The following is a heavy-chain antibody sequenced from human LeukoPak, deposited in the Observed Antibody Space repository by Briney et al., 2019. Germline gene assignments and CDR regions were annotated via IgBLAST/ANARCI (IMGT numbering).Heavy chain of an antibody. V-gene: IGHV3-48*03. D-gene: IGHD2-15*01. CDR3: ARGKLPKYYFDY. J-gene: IGHJ4*02. CDR1: GFTFSSYG. Sequence: SGGSLRLSCAASGFTFSSYGMNWVRQAPGKGLEWVSYISSSGSTIYYADSVKGRFTISRDNAKNSLYLQMNSLRAEDTAVYYCARGKLPKYYFDYWGQGTLVTVSS. CDR2: ISSSGSTI.